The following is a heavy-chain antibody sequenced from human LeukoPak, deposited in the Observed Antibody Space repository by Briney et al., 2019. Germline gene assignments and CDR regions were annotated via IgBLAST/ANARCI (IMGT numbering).Heavy chain of an antibody. J-gene: IGHJ4*02. CDR1: GGFISSSSYY. Sequence: SETLSLTCTVSGGFISSSSYYWGWIRQPPGKGLEWIGSIYYSGSTYYNPSLKSRVTISVDTSKNQFSLKLSSVTAADTAVYYCASHYYDSSGYLLPSDFDYWGQGTLVTVSS. V-gene: IGHV4-39*07. D-gene: IGHD3-22*01. CDR3: ASHYYDSSGYLLPSDFDY. CDR2: IYYSGST.